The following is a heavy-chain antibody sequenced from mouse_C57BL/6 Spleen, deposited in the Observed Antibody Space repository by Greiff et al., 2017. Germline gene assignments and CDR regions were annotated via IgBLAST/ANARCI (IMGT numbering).Heavy chain of an antibody. CDR3: TTEAVVALYAMDY. D-gene: IGHD1-1*01. Sequence: EVQLQQSGAELVRPGASVKLSCTASGFNIKDYYMHWVKQRPEQGLEWIGRIDPEDGDTEYASKFQGKATMTADTSSNTAYLQLSSLTSEDTAVYYCTTEAVVALYAMDYWGQGTSVTVSS. V-gene: IGHV14-1*01. CDR1: GFNIKDYY. CDR2: IDPEDGDT. J-gene: IGHJ4*01.